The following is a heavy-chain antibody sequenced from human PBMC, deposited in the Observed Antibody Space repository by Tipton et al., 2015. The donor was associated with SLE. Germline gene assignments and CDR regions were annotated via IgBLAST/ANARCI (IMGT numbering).Heavy chain of an antibody. J-gene: IGHJ2*01. D-gene: IGHD6-13*01. V-gene: IGHV4-34*01. Sequence: TLSLTCAVYGGSFSGYYWSWIRQPPGKGLEWIGEINHSGSINYNPSLKSRVTISVDTSKNQFSLKLSSVTAADTAVYYCARGQGSSSWFRGYWYFDLWGRGTLVTVSS. CDR2: INHSGSI. CDR1: GGSFSGYY. CDR3: ARGQGSSSWFRGYWYFDL.